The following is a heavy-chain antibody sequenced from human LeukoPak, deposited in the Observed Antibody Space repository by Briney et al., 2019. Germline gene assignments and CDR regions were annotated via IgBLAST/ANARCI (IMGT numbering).Heavy chain of an antibody. CDR2: IYTSGST. D-gene: IGHD3-3*01. Sequence: PSETLSLTCTLSVGSISSGSYYWSWIRQPAGKGLEWIGRIYTSGSTNYNPSLKSRVTISVDKSKNQFSLKLSSVTAADTAVYYCARGSITIFGVVSLYFDYWGQGTLVTVSS. CDR1: VGSISSGSYY. CDR3: ARGSITIFGVVSLYFDY. V-gene: IGHV4-61*02. J-gene: IGHJ4*02.